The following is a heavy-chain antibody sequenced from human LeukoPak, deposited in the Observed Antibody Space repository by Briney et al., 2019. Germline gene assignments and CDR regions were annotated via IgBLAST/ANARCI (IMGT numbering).Heavy chain of an antibody. CDR2: IGGSGGST. CDR3: AKDGGSGSSYYFDY. J-gene: IGHJ4*02. V-gene: IGHV3-23*01. Sequence: PGGSLRLSCAASGFTFSSYAMSWVRQAPGKGLEWVSAIGGSGGSTYYADSVKGRFTISRDNSKNTLYLQMNSLRAEDTAVYYCAKDGGSGSSYYFDYWGQGTLVTVSS. D-gene: IGHD3-10*01. CDR1: GFTFSSYA.